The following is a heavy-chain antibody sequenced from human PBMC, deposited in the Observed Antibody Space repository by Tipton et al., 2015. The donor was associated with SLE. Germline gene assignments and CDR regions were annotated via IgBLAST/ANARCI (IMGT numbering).Heavy chain of an antibody. CDR2: INQGGSS. CDR3: ARLVGAYDILTGYYQRYFDY. J-gene: IGHJ4*02. CDR1: GGSFSDYF. V-gene: IGHV4-34*01. Sequence: TLSLTCAVYGGSFSDYFWSWVRQPPGKGLEWIGEINQGGSSNYNPSLKNRVTISVDTSKNQFSLKVSSVTAADTAVYYCARLVGAYDILTGYYQRYFDYWGQGTLVTVSS. D-gene: IGHD3-9*01.